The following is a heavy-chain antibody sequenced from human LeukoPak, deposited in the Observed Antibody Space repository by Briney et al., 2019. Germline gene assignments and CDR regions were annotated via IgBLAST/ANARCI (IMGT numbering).Heavy chain of an antibody. CDR3: ARRWNYGRNYYIDV. J-gene: IGHJ6*03. V-gene: IGHV4-34*01. CDR1: GWSFSHYY. Sequence: SETLSLTCAVSGWSFSHYYWSWLRQSPGRGLEWIGEINDSGTINYNPSLMSRGTISVDKYKNQFSLKLSSATAADTAVYYCARRWNYGRNYYIDVWGKGATVSVSS. D-gene: IGHD1-7*01. CDR2: INDSGTI.